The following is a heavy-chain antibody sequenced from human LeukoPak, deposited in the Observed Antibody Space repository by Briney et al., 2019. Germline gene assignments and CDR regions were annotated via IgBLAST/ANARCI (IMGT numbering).Heavy chain of an antibody. V-gene: IGHV1-69*06. J-gene: IGHJ4*02. D-gene: IGHD1-26*01. CDR3: ARGLGSGSAGAQDY. Sequence: SVKLSCKASGGTFSSYAISWVRQAPGQGLEWMGGIIPIFGTANYAQKFQGRVTITADKSTSTAYMELSSLRSEDTAVYYCARGLGSGSAGAQDYWGQGTLVTVSS. CDR1: GGTFSSYA. CDR2: IIPIFGTA.